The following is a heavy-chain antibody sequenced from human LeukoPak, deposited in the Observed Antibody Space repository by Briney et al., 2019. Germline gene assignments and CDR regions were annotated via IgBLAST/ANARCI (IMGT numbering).Heavy chain of an antibody. CDR3: ARRNGGRIAVAGTIGRHYYFDY. Sequence: KPSETLSLTCTVSGGSISSGGYSWSWIRQHPGKGLEWIGYIYYSGSTYYNPSLKSRVTISVDTSKNQFSLKLSSVTAADTAVYYCARRNGGRIAVAGTIGRHYYFDYWGQGTLVTVSS. J-gene: IGHJ4*02. CDR1: GGSISSGGYS. V-gene: IGHV4-31*03. CDR2: IYYSGST. D-gene: IGHD6-19*01.